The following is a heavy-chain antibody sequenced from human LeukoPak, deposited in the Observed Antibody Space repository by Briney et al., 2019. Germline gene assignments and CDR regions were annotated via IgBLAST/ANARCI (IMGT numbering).Heavy chain of an antibody. D-gene: IGHD6-6*01. V-gene: IGHV3-23*01. CDR3: AKGLAGRYYYGMDV. CDR1: GFTFSSYD. CDR2: ISGSGDTT. J-gene: IGHJ6*02. Sequence: GGSLRLSCAAPGFTFSSYDMSWVRQAPGKGLEWVSDISGSGDTTYYADSVKGRFTISRDNFKNTLYLQMNSLRAEDTAVYYCAKGLAGRYYYGMDVWGQGTTVTVSS.